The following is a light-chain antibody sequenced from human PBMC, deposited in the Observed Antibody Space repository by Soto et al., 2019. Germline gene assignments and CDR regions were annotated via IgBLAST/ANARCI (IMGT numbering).Light chain of an antibody. CDR3: QQYYSTPRT. J-gene: IGKJ4*01. CDR2: WAS. V-gene: IGKV4-1*01. Sequence: DIVMTQSPDSLAVSLGERATINCKSSQSVLYSSNNKNYLAWYQQKPGQPPKLLIYWASTRESGVPDRFSGSGSGTDFTLTISSLQAEDVAVYCCQQYYSTPRTFGGGTKVEIK. CDR1: QSVLYSSNNKNY.